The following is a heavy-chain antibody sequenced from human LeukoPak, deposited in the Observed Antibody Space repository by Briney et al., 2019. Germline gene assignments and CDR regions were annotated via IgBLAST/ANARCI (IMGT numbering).Heavy chain of an antibody. CDR2: ISAYNGNT. V-gene: IGHV1-18*01. Sequence: ASVKVSCKASGYTFTSYGISWVRQAPGQGLEWMGWISAYNGNTNYAQKLQGRVTMTTDTSTSTACMELSSLRSDDTAVYYCARVGYSSGPIDYWGQGTLVTVSS. CDR1: GYTFTSYG. D-gene: IGHD6-19*01. CDR3: ARVGYSSGPIDY. J-gene: IGHJ4*02.